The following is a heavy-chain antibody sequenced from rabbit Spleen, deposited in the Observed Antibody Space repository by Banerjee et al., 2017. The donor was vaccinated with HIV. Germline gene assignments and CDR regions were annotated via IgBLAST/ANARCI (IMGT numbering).Heavy chain of an antibody. CDR1: GFSFSSNW. CDR3: ARDVTGVIGWNFKL. V-gene: IGHV1S45*01. D-gene: IGHD1-1*01. J-gene: IGHJ4*01. CDR2: IDTNDGDT. Sequence: QEQLVESGGGLVKPGASLTLTCTASGFSFSSNWICWVRQAPGKGLEWIACIDTNDGDTDYANWPKGRFAISKASSPPVSLQMTSLTAADTATYFCARDVTGVIGWNFKLWGQGTLVTVS.